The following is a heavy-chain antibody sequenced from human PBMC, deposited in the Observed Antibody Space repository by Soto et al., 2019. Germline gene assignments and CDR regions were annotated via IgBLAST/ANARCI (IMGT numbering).Heavy chain of an antibody. D-gene: IGHD4-17*01. CDR3: ATRDTVTNPGAFDI. V-gene: IGHV4-59*01. Sequence: QVQLQESGPGLVKPSEPLSLTCTVSGGSISSYYWSWIRQPPGKGLDWIGYIYYSGSTNYNPSLKGRVTIAVDTSKNQFSLKLSSVTAADTAVYYCATRDTVTNPGAFDIWGQGTMVTVSS. CDR2: IYYSGST. J-gene: IGHJ3*02. CDR1: GGSISSYY.